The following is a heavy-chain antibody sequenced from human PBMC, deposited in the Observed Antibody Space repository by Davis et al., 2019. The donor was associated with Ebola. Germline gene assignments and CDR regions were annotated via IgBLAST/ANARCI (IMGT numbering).Heavy chain of an antibody. V-gene: IGHV1-69*13. CDR1: GGTFSSYA. CDR3: ARALLWFRELSYYFDY. Sequence: SVKVSCKASGGTFSSYAISWVRQAPGQGLEWMGGLIPNFGTANYAQKFQGRVTITADESTSTTYMELSSLRSEDTAVYYCARALLWFRELSYYFDYWGQGTLVTVSS. D-gene: IGHD3-10*01. J-gene: IGHJ4*02. CDR2: LIPNFGTA.